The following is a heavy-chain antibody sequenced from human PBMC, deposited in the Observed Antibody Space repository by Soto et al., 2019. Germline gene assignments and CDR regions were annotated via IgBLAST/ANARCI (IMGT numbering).Heavy chain of an antibody. V-gene: IGHV4-30-2*01. Sequence: SETLSLTCAVSGGSISSGGYSWSWIRQPPGKGLEWIGYIYHSGSTYYNPSLKSRVTISVDRSKNQFSLKLSSVTAADTAVYYCARADRVPAATGFDYWGQGTLVTVSS. CDR3: ARADRVPAATGFDY. D-gene: IGHD2-2*01. CDR1: GGSISSGGYS. CDR2: IYHSGST. J-gene: IGHJ4*02.